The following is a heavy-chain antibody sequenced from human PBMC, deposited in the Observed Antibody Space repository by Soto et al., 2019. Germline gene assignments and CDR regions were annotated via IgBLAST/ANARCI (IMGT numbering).Heavy chain of an antibody. Sequence: QLQLQESGSGLMKPSHTLSLTCTVSGGSISSGPYSWSWIRQPPGKVLEWIGYIYHSGSTFYITSLRSRVTISIERTKNQFTLPLNSVTAGDTSVYFCVSVRYIDNCHGLIHYWGQVTLLTLSA. D-gene: IGHD1-26*01. V-gene: IGHV4-30-2*01. CDR2: IYHSGST. J-gene: IGHJ4*02. CDR1: GGSISSGPYS. CDR3: VSVRYIDNCHGLIHY.